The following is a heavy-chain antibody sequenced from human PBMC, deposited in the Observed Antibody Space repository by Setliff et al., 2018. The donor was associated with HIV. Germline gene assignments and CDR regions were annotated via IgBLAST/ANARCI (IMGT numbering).Heavy chain of an antibody. Sequence: PSETLSLTCSVSGDSISSSIYYWGWIRQPPGKGLEWIGSIYYSGSTFYNPSPKSRVTMSVDTSKNQFSLKLSSVTAADTAVYYCASWHGGQEAFEIWGQGTKVTVSS. CDR2: IYYSGST. D-gene: IGHD3-16*01. CDR1: GDSISSSIYY. J-gene: IGHJ3*02. V-gene: IGHV4-39*01. CDR3: ASWHGGQEAFEI.